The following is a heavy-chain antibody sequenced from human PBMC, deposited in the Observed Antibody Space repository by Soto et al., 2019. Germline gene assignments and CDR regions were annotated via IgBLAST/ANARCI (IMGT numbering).Heavy chain of an antibody. CDR1: GFTFSNYD. CDR3: ARDLRITGFGTIYSYYYGMDV. D-gene: IGHD3-3*01. Sequence: GGSLRLSCAASGFTFSNYDMHWVRQAPGKGLEWVAVIWYDGSKKYFIDSVKGRFTISRDNSKNTLYLQMNSLRAEDTAVYYCARDLRITGFGTIYSYYYGMDVWGQGTTVTLSS. CDR2: IWYDGSKK. V-gene: IGHV3-33*01. J-gene: IGHJ6*02.